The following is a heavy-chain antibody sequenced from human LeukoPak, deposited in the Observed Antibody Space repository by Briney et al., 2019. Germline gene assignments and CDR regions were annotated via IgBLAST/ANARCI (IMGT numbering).Heavy chain of an antibody. CDR3: ARGDSSGYYYFDY. V-gene: IGHV3-23*01. Sequence: GGSLRLSCAASGFIFGSYAMNWVRQAPGKGLEWVSILSANGGKTFYADSVKGRFTISRDNSKNTLYLQMNSLRAEDTAVYYCARGDSSGYYYFDYWGQGTLVTVSS. D-gene: IGHD6-19*01. CDR2: LSANGGKT. J-gene: IGHJ4*02. CDR1: GFIFGSYA.